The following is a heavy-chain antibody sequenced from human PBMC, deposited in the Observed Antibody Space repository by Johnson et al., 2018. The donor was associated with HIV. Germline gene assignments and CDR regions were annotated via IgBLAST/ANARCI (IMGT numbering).Heavy chain of an antibody. CDR1: GFTFSDYY. J-gene: IGHJ3*02. Sequence: QVQLMESGGGLVKPGGSLRLSCAASGFTFSDYYMSWISQAPGKGLEWLSYISISGSTIYNADSVKGRFTISRDNAKNSLYLQVNSLRAEDTAVYYCARSGGVAGLDAFDIWGQGTMVTVSS. CDR3: ARSGGVAGLDAFDI. V-gene: IGHV3-11*04. D-gene: IGHD3-16*01. CDR2: ISISGSTI.